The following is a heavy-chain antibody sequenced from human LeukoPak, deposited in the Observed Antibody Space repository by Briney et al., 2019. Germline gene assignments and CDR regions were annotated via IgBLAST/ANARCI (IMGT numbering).Heavy chain of an antibody. V-gene: IGHV3-74*01. Sequence: GGSLRLSCAASGFTFSTYWMHWVRQAPGKGLVWVSRIKSDGSSTNYADSVKGRFTLSRDNAKNTLYPQMNSLRAEDTAVYYCVRDWGYSGSYYDYFDYWGQGTLVTVSS. CDR1: GFTFSTYW. D-gene: IGHD1-26*01. CDR2: IKSDGSST. CDR3: VRDWGYSGSYYDYFDY. J-gene: IGHJ4*02.